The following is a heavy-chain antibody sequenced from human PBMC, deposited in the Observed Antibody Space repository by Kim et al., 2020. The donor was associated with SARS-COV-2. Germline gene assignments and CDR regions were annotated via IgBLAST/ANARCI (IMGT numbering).Heavy chain of an antibody. Sequence: YVDSVKGRFTISKDNAKNSWYLQMNSLRAEDTAVYYCARDRPRGHFDYWGQGTLVTVSS. J-gene: IGHJ4*02. CDR3: ARDRPRGHFDY. V-gene: IGHV3-7*01.